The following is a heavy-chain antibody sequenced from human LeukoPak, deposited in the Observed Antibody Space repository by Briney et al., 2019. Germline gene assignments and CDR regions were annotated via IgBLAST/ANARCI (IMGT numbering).Heavy chain of an antibody. D-gene: IGHD4-11*01. CDR1: GFTFSNFG. J-gene: IGHJ3*02. V-gene: IGHV3-30*02. CDR2: IRYDGSNK. CDR3: AKDSGYSNYIDI. Sequence: GGSLRLSCAASGFTFSNFGLHWVRQAPGKGLEWVAFIRYDGSNKYYADSVKGRFTISRDNSKNTLYLQMNSLRAEDTAVYYCAKDSGYSNYIDIWGQGTMVTVSS.